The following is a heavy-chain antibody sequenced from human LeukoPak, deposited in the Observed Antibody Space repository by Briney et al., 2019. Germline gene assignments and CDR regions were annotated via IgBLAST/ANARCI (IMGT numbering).Heavy chain of an antibody. D-gene: IGHD6-13*01. Sequence: ASVKVSCKASGYTFTSYGISWVRQAPGQGLEWMGWISAYNGNTNYAQKLQGRVTMTTDTSTSTAYMELRSLRSDDTAVYYCARFLLTRRAARINIAAAEYSFDYWGQGTLVTVSS. CDR1: GYTFTSYG. CDR3: ARFLLTRRAARINIAAAEYSFDY. J-gene: IGHJ4*02. V-gene: IGHV1-18*01. CDR2: ISAYNGNT.